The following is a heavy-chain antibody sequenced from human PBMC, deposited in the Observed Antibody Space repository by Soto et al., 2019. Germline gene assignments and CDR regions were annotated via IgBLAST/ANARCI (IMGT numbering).Heavy chain of an antibody. CDR1: GFTFSSYW. CDR2: INNDGSAA. J-gene: IGHJ5*02. CDR3: VRDKPHNWFDP. V-gene: IGHV3-74*01. Sequence: GGSLILSCAASGFTFSSYWMHWVRQVPGKGLVWVSRINNDGSAATYADSVKGRFTISRDNAKNTVYLQMNSLRAEDTAVYYCVRDKPHNWFDPWGQGTPVTVSS.